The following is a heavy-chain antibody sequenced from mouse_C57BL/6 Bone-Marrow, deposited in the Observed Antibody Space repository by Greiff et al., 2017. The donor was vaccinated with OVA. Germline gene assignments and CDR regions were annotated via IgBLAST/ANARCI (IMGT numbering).Heavy chain of an antibody. Sequence: QVQLQQSGADLVKPEASVKISCKASGYAFSNYWMNWVKQRPGKGLEWIGQIYPGDGDTNYNGKFKGKATLTADKSSSTAYMHLSSLTSEDTAVYYCTTQDYDPAYWGQGTLVTVSA. CDR3: TTQDYDPAY. CDR2: IYPGDGDT. D-gene: IGHD2-4*01. V-gene: IGHV1-80*01. J-gene: IGHJ3*01. CDR1: GYAFSNYW.